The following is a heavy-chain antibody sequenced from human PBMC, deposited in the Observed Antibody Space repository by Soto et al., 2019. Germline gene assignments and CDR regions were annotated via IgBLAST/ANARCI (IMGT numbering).Heavy chain of an antibody. Sequence: GGSLRLSCAASGFTFSSYAMSWVRQAPGKGLEWVSAISGSGGSTYYADSVKGRFTISRDNSKNTLYLQMNSLRAEDTAVYYCAKAALRFLEWSYYYYYGMDVWGQGTTVTVSS. V-gene: IGHV3-23*01. CDR1: GFTFSSYA. CDR3: AKAALRFLEWSYYYYYGMDV. J-gene: IGHJ6*02. D-gene: IGHD3-3*01. CDR2: ISGSGGST.